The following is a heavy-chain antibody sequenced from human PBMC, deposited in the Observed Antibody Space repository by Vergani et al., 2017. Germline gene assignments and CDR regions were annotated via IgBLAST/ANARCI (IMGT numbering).Heavy chain of an antibody. J-gene: IGHJ5*02. V-gene: IGHV4-39*01. CDR1: GASFRSSNYY. CDR2: IYYSGST. CDR3: TRHSTVEWLVKLGWIDP. D-gene: IGHD6-19*01. Sequence: QLQLQESGPGLVKPSATLSLTCSVSGASFRSSNYYWGWIRQPPGKGLEWIASIYYSGSTYYNPSLKSRVTISVDTSKNQFSLKLSSATAADTAVYFCTRHSTVEWLVKLGWIDPWGKGILVTFSS.